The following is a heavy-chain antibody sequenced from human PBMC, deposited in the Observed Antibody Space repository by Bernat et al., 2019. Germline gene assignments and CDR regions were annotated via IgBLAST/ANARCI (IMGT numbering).Heavy chain of an antibody. CDR1: GFTFNTLW. D-gene: IGHD3-16*02. Sequence: EVQLVESGGGLVQPGGSLRLSCAASGFTFNTLWMYWVRQAPGKGLVWVSRINSDGSYTTYADSVKGRFTISRDNAKNTLYLQMNSLRAEEKAVYYCARGGVTFGGVIAKWGQGTLVTVSS. J-gene: IGHJ4*02. V-gene: IGHV3-74*01. CDR3: ARGGVTFGGVIAK. CDR2: INSDGSYT.